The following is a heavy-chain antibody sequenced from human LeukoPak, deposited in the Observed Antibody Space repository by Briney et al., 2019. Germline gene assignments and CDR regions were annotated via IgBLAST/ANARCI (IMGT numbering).Heavy chain of an antibody. D-gene: IGHD3-10*01. V-gene: IGHV4-59*01. CDR2: IYYSGST. J-gene: IGHJ6*02. CDR1: GGSISSYY. CDR3: ARVFYGSGSTHYYYYYGMDV. Sequence: PSETLSPTCTVSGGSISSYYWSWIRQPPGKGLEWIGYIYYSGSTNYNPSLKSRVTISVDTSKNQFSLKLSSVTAADTAVYYCARVFYGSGSTHYYYYYGMDVWGQGTTVTVSS.